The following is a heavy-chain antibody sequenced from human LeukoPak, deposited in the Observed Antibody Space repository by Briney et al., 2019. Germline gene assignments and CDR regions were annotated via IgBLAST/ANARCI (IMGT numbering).Heavy chain of an antibody. D-gene: IGHD6-6*01. J-gene: IGHJ6*03. CDR3: ATGSSSSGYYYYYMDV. V-gene: IGHV3-48*03. CDR1: GFTFSSYE. Sequence: GGSLRLSCAASGFTFSSYEMNWVRQAPGKGLEWVSYISSSGSTIYYADSVKGRFTISRDNAKNTLYLQMNSLRAEDTAVYYCATGSSSSGYYYYYMDVWGKGTTVTVSS. CDR2: ISSSGSTI.